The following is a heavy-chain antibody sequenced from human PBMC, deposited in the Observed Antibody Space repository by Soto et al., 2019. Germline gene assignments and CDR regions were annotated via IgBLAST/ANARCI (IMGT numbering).Heavy chain of an antibody. CDR1: GGSISSSNW. Sequence: SETLSLTCAVSGGSISSSNWWSWVRQPPGKGLEWIGEIYHSGSTNYNPSLKSRVTISVDKSKNQFSLKLSSVTAADTAVYYCARVYYYDSSGYHDYWGQGTLVTVSS. D-gene: IGHD3-22*01. CDR2: IYHSGST. J-gene: IGHJ4*02. CDR3: ARVYYYDSSGYHDY. V-gene: IGHV4-4*02.